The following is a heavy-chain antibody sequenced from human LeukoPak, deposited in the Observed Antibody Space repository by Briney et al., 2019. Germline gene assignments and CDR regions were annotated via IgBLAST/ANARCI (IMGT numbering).Heavy chain of an antibody. D-gene: IGHD6-13*01. CDR2: MSSSGSTI. CDR3: AREMTGYSSSAIDY. J-gene: IGHJ4*02. V-gene: IGHV3-48*01. CDR1: GLTFSSYS. Sequence: PGGSLRLSCAASGLTFSSYSMNWVRRAPGKGLEWVSYMSSSGSTISYADSVKGRFTISRDNAKNSLYLQMNSLRAEDTAVYYCAREMTGYSSSAIDYWGQGALVTVSS.